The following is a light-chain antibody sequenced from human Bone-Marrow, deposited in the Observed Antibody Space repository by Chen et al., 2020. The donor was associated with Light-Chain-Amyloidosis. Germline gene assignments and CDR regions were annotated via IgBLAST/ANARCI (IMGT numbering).Light chain of an antibody. CDR1: NIGSTS. CDR3: QGWDRSSDRPV. Sequence: SYVLTQPASVSVAPGQTATIACGGNNIGSTSVHWYQKTPGQAPLLVVYDDSYRPSGIPARLTGSTSGNTATLTISRVEAGDEADYYCQGWDRSSDRPVFGGGTKLTVL. CDR2: DDS. J-gene: IGLJ3*02. V-gene: IGLV3-21*02.